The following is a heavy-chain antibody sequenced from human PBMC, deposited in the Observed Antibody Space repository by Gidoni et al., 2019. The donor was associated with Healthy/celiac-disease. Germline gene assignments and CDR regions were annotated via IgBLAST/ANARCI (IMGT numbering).Heavy chain of an antibody. CDR2: IRSKANSYAT. CDR1: GLTFRGSA. V-gene: IGHV3-73*01. D-gene: IGHD5-18*01. J-gene: IGHJ4*02. Sequence: EVQLVESGGGLVQTGGSLTLTCAASGLTFRGSAMHWVRQASGKGLEWVGRIRSKANSYATAYAASVKGRFTISRDDSKNTAYLQMNSLKTEDTAVYYCTRPTGYSYGLDYWGQGTLVTVSS. CDR3: TRPTGYSYGLDY.